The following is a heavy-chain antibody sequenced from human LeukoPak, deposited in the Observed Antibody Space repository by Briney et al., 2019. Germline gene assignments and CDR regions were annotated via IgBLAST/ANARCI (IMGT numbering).Heavy chain of an antibody. V-gene: IGHV4-59*06. CDR1: GGSISSYY. Sequence: SETLSLTCTVSGGSISSYYWSWIRQPPGKGLEWIGYIYYSGSTYYNPSLKSRVTISVDTSKNQFSLKLSSVTAADTAVYYCATYTVPPPYNWFDPWGQGTLVTVSS. CDR3: ATYTVPPPYNWFDP. D-gene: IGHD3-16*01. J-gene: IGHJ5*02. CDR2: IYYSGST.